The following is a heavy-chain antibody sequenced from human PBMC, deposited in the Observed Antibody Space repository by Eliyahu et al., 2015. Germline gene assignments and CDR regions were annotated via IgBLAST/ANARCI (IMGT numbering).Heavy chain of an antibody. CDR1: GFXFDDFA. V-gene: IGHV3-9*01. CDR2: ISWNSGSI. J-gene: IGHJ4*02. Sequence: EVQLVESGGGLVQPGRSLRLSCAASGFXFDDFAMHWVRQAPGKGLEGVSGISWNSGSIGYADSVKGRFTISRDNAKNSLYLQMNSLRAEDTALYYCAKEDIVVAAIDYWGQGTLVTVSS. CDR3: AKEDIVVAAIDY. D-gene: IGHD2-15*01.